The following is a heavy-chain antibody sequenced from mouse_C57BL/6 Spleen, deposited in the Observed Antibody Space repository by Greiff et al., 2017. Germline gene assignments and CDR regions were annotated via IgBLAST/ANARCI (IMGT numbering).Heavy chain of an antibody. V-gene: IGHV10-1*01. CDR3: VRHGLLRSYAMDY. D-gene: IGHD1-1*01. J-gene: IGHJ4*01. CDR1: GFSFNTYA. Sequence: EVKLMESGGGLVQPKGSLKLSCAASGFSFNTYAMNWVRQAPGKGLEWVARIRSKSNNYATYYADSVKDRFTISRDDSESMLYLQMNNLKTEDTAMYYCVRHGLLRSYAMDYWGQGTSVTVSS. CDR2: IRSKSNNYAT.